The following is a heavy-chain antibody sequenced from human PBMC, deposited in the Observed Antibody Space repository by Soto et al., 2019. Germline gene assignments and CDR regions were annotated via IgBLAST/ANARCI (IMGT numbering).Heavy chain of an antibody. CDR1: GFTFSSFE. CDR3: ASGQSAASYYYGMAV. Sequence: GGSLRLSCAGSGFTFSSFEMIWVRQAPGKGLEWVSYISSTDATIYYADSVKGRFTISRDNAKNSLYLQMNSLRAEDTAVYYCASGQSAASYYYGMAVWGQGTTVTVSS. D-gene: IGHD6-13*01. V-gene: IGHV3-48*03. J-gene: IGHJ6*02. CDR2: ISSTDATI.